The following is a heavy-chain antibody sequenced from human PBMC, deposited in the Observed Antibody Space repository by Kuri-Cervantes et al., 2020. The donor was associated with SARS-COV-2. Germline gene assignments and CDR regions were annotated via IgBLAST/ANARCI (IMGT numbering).Heavy chain of an antibody. Sequence: GESLKISCAASGFTFSDCSMHWVRQAPGKGLEWVAVISYDGSNKYYADSVKGRFTISRDNSKNTLYLQMNSLRAEDTAVYYCAKDRNPSWIQAWFDYWGQGTLVTVSS. CDR2: ISYDGSNK. CDR1: GFTFSDCS. CDR3: AKDRNPSWIQAWFDY. D-gene: IGHD5-18*01. J-gene: IGHJ4*02. V-gene: IGHV3-30*04.